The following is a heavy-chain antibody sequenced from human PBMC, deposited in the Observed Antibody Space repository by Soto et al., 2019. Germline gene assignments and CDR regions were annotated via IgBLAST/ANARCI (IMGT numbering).Heavy chain of an antibody. D-gene: IGHD4-17*01. V-gene: IGHV3-23*01. CDR3: SKGRDYGGNYRDY. J-gene: IGHJ4*02. CDR2: ISGSGGTTST. Sequence: EVQLLESGGGLVQPGGSLRISCAASGFNFSSYAISWVRQAPGTGLEWVSAISGSGGTTSTYYADSVKGRFTISRDNSQNTLYLHMNSLIAEATAVYYCSKGRDYGGNYRDYWGQGPLVTVPS. CDR1: GFNFSSYA.